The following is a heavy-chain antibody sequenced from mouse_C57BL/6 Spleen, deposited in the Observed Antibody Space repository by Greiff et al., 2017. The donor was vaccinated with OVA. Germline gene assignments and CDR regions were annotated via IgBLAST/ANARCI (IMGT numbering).Heavy chain of an antibody. CDR3: ARNDDYRFAY. J-gene: IGHJ3*01. D-gene: IGHD2-3*01. CDR1: GFTFSSYA. V-gene: IGHV5S21*01. CDR2: ISSGGDYI. Sequence: EVKLMESGEGLVKPGGSLKLSCAASGFTFSSYAMSWVRQTPEKRLEWVAYISSGGDYIYYADTVKGRITISRDNARNTLYLQMSSLKSEDTAMYYCARNDDYRFAYWGQGTLVTVSA.